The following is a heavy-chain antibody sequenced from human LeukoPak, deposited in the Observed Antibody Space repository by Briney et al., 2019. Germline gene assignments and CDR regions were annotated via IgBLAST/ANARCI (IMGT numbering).Heavy chain of an antibody. D-gene: IGHD1-26*01. CDR1: GFTLSTYW. Sequence: GSLRLSCAASGFTLSTYWMSWVRQAPGKGLEWVANIKQDGSEKYYVDSVKGRFTISRDNAKNSLYLQMNSLRVEDTAVYYCARSPGGATIMVFEQGFDYWGQGTLVTVSS. CDR2: IKQDGSEK. V-gene: IGHV3-7*01. CDR3: ARSPGGATIMVFEQGFDY. J-gene: IGHJ4*02.